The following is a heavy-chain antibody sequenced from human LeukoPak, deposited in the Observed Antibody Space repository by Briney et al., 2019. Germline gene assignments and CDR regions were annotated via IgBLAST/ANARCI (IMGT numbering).Heavy chain of an antibody. D-gene: IGHD3-9*01. CDR1: GGSFSSYY. J-gene: IGHJ5*02. CDR3: AMSYYDILTGYYLNWFDP. Sequence: PSETLSLTCTVSGGSFSSYYWTWIRQPPGKGLEWIGYIDHSGSTNYNPSLKSRVSISSDTSKNQFSLELSSVTAADTAVYYCAMSYYDILTGYYLNWFDPWGQGTLVTVSS. CDR2: IDHSGST. V-gene: IGHV4-59*01.